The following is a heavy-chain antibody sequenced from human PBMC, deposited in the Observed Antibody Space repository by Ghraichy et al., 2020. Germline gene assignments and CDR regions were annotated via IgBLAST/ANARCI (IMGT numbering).Heavy chain of an antibody. J-gene: IGHJ4*02. CDR3: ARDYDWNYPN. CDR1: GFSLSTNRVG. CDR2: IQWDDNE. D-gene: IGHD1-7*01. Sequence: SGPTLVKPTQTLTLTCTFSGFSLSTNRVGVGWIRQPPRKALEWLALIQWDDNERYSPSLKSRLTISKDTSKNQVVLTMTNMDPVDTATYYCARDYDWNYPNWGQGTLVTVSS. V-gene: IGHV2-5*02.